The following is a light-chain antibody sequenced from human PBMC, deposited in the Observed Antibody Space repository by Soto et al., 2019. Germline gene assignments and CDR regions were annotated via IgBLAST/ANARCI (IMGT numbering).Light chain of an antibody. J-gene: IGKJ5*01. CDR3: QQYQNWPTIT. CDR1: QSISHK. Sequence: TLMTQAPANLSLSAGETATLSWRARQSISHKLAWYQQKLGQAPRLLISGASTRATGIPARLSGSGSGTEFTLTISSLQSADFAVYYCQQYQNWPTITFGQGTRLEIK. V-gene: IGKV3D-15*01. CDR2: GAS.